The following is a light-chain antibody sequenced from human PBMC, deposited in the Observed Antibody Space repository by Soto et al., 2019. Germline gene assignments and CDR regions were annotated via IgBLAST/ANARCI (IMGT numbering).Light chain of an antibody. CDR3: QQYGSSSLT. CDR2: GAS. V-gene: IGKV3-20*01. Sequence: EIVLTQSPGTLSLSPGERATLSCRASQSVSSSYLAWYQQKPGQAPRLLIYGASSRATGIPDRFSGSGSGTDFTLTISRLETEEFAVDYCQQYGSSSLTFGGGTKVEIK. J-gene: IGKJ4*01. CDR1: QSVSSSY.